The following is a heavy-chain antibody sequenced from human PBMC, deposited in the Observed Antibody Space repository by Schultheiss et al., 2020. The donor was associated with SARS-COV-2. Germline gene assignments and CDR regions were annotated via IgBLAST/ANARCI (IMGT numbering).Heavy chain of an antibody. Sequence: GESLKISCAASGFTFSSYAMSWVRQAPGKGLEWVSALTGSGGSTYFADSVKGRFTISRDNAKNSLFLQMDSLTAEDTAVYYCARGSGGGYEFDYWGQGTLVTVSS. CDR2: LTGSGGST. CDR1: GFTFSSYA. J-gene: IGHJ4*02. V-gene: IGHV3-23*01. CDR3: ARGSGGGYEFDY. D-gene: IGHD5-12*01.